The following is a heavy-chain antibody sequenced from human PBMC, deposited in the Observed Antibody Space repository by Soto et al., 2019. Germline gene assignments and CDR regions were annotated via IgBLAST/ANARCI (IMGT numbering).Heavy chain of an antibody. CDR2: IKSKTDGGTT. CDR1: GFTFSNAW. CDR3: TTDETGGQHYDFWSGPLLDWFDP. V-gene: IGHV3-15*01. Sequence: PGGSLRLSCAASGFTFSNAWMSWVRQAPGKGLEWVGRIKSKTDGGTTDYAAPVKGRFTISRDDSKNTLYLQMNSLKTEDTAVYYCTTDETGGQHYDFWSGPLLDWFDPWGQGTLVTVSS. J-gene: IGHJ5*02. D-gene: IGHD3-3*01.